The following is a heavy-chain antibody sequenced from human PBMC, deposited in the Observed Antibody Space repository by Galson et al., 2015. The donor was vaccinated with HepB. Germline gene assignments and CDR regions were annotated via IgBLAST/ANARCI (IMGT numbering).Heavy chain of an antibody. CDR1: GGTFSSYA. Sequence: SVKVSCKASGGTFSSYAISWVRQAPGHGLEWMGGIIPIFGTANYAQKFQGRVTITADESTSTAYMELSSLRSEDTAVYYCAREWGYCSGGSCYLGAFDIWGQGTMVTVSS. V-gene: IGHV1-69*13. CDR3: AREWGYCSGGSCYLGAFDI. D-gene: IGHD2-15*01. J-gene: IGHJ3*02. CDR2: IIPIFGTA.